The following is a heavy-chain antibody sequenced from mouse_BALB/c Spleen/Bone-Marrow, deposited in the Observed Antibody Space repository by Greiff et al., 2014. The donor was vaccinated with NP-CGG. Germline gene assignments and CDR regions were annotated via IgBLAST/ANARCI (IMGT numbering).Heavy chain of an antibody. V-gene: IGHV14-3*02. CDR1: GFNIKDAY. CDR2: IAPGNGNT. CDR3: VRSPGEVNY. Sequence: EMKLMESGAELVKPGASVRLSCTASGFNIKDAYMHWMKQRPEQGLEWIGRIAPGNGNTQYDPKFQGKATITADTSSNTAYLHLISLTSEDTAVYYRVRSPGEVNYWGQGTLVTVSA. J-gene: IGHJ3*01. D-gene: IGHD1-3*01.